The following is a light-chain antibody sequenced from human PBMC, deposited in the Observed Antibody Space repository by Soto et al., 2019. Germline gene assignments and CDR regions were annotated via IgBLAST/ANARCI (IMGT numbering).Light chain of an antibody. Sequence: ETVLTQSPATLSLSPGDRATLSCRASQSVTTFLAWYQQKPGQAPRLLIYDASDRATGIPARFSGSGSGTDFTLTISSVEPEDFAIYYCQQRSNWPPSITFGQGTRLEMK. CDR3: QQRSNWPPSIT. J-gene: IGKJ5*01. CDR2: DAS. CDR1: QSVTTF. V-gene: IGKV3-11*01.